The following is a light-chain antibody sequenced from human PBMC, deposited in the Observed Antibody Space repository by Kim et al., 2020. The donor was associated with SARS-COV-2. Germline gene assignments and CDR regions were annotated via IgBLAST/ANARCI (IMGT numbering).Light chain of an antibody. CDR1: QNVSSTY. CDR3: QQYGSSPRT. J-gene: IGKJ1*01. CDR2: GAS. Sequence: EIVLTQSPGTLSLSPGERATLSCRASQNVSSTYLAWYQHRPGQAPRLLIFGASSRATGIPDRFSGGGSGTDFTLTISRLEPEDFAVYYCQQYGSSPRTFGQGTKVDIK. V-gene: IGKV3-20*01.